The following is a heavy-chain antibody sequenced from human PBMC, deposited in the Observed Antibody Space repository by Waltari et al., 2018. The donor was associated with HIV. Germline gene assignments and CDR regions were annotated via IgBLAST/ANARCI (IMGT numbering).Heavy chain of an antibody. CDR1: GFTFSSFS. Sequence: EVQLVESGGGLVQPGGSLRLSCAASGFTFSSFSMHWVRQAPGKGLQYVSAITGDGGSTFYANSVKGRFTISRDNSKNTLYLQMGSRRADDMAVYYCTRNWNHDAFDIWGRGTMVTVSS. V-gene: IGHV3-64*01. D-gene: IGHD1-1*01. CDR3: TRNWNHDAFDI. J-gene: IGHJ3*02. CDR2: ITGDGGST.